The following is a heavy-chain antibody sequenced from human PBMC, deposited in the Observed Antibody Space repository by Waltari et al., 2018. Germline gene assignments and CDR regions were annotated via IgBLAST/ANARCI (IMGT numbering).Heavy chain of an antibody. J-gene: IGHJ6*03. V-gene: IGHV1-69*12. Sequence: QVQLVQPGAEVKKPGSSVKVSCKASGGTFSSYAISWVRQAPGQGLEWMGGIIPIFGTANYAQKFQGRVTITADESTSTAYMELSSLRSEDTAVYYCASGSLAARHWGEDYYYYMDVWGKGTTVTISS. D-gene: IGHD6-6*01. CDR3: ASGSLAARHWGEDYYYYMDV. CDR1: GGTFSSYA. CDR2: IIPIFGTA.